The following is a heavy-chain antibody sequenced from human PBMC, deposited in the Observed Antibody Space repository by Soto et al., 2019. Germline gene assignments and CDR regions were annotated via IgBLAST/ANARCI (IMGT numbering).Heavy chain of an antibody. Sequence: QVQLVESGGGVVQPGRSLRLSCAASGFTFSSDGMHWVRQAPGKGLEWVAVIWYDGSNKYYADSVKGRFTISRDNSKNTLYLQMNSLRAADTAVYYCARDCAGYSSGWYQRGGFDYWGQGTLVTVSS. CDR1: GFTFSSDG. J-gene: IGHJ4*02. CDR2: IWYDGSNK. V-gene: IGHV3-33*01. CDR3: ARDCAGYSSGWYQRGGFDY. D-gene: IGHD6-19*01.